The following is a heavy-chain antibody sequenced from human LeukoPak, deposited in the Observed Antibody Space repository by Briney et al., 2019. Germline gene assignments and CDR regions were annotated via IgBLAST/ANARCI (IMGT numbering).Heavy chain of an antibody. CDR3: ARVVVVAITDWFDP. CDR1: GGSFSGYY. CDR2: INHSGST. V-gene: IGHV4-34*01. Sequence: PSDTLSLTCAVYGGSFSGYYGSWIRQPPGKGLGCLGEINHSGSTNYNPSLKSRVTISEDTSKQQYSLKASSETAADRAGYDCARVVVVAITDWFDPWGQRTLATVPS. J-gene: IGHJ5*02. D-gene: IGHD2-15*01.